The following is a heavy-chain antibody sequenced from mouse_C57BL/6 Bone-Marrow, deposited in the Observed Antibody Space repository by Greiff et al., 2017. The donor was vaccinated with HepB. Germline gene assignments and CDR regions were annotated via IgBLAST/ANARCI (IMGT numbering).Heavy chain of an antibody. V-gene: IGHV1-39*01. CDR3: ARRLRRGGGLYYYAMDY. CDR1: GYSFTDYN. CDR2: INPNYGTT. D-gene: IGHD2-4*01. J-gene: IGHJ4*01. Sequence: EVKLMESGPELVKPGASVKISCKASGYSFTDYNMNWVKQSNGKSLEWIGVINPNYGTTSYNQKFKGKATLTVDQSSSTAYMQLNSLTSEDSAVYYCARRLRRGGGLYYYAMDYWGQGTSVTVSS.